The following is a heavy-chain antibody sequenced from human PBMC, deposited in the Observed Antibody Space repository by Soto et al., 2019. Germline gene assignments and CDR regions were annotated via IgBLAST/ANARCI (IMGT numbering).Heavy chain of an antibody. CDR3: ARDSLGAAAGYYYYGMDV. CDR1: GFTFSSYW. CDR2: IKQDGSEK. V-gene: IGHV3-7*04. J-gene: IGHJ6*02. D-gene: IGHD6-13*01. Sequence: PGGSLRLSCAASGFTFSSYWMSWVRQAPGKGLEWVANIKQDGSEKYYVDSVKGRFTISRDNAKNSLYLQMNSLRAEDTAVYYCARDSLGAAAGYYYYGMDVWGQGTTVTVSS.